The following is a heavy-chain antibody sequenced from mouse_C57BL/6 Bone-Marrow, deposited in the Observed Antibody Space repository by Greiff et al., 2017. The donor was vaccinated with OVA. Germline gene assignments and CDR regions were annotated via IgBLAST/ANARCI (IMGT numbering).Heavy chain of an antibody. D-gene: IGHD1-1*01. V-gene: IGHV1-72*01. J-gene: IGHJ4*01. CDR1: GYTFTSYW. Sequence: QVHVKQPGAELVKPGASVKLSCKASGYTFTSYWMHWVKQRPGRGLEWIGRIDPNSGGTKYNEKFKSKATLTVDKPSSTAYMQLSSLTSEDSAVYYCASPYYYGGAMDYWGQGTSVTVSS. CDR2: IDPNSGGT. CDR3: ASPYYYGGAMDY.